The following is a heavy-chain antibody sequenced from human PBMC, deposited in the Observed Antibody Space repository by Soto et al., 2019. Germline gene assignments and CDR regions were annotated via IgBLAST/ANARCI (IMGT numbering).Heavy chain of an antibody. CDR3: ARRKERSGPHYFDS. V-gene: IGHV1-8*01. CDR2: MNPYNGNA. Sequence: ASVKVSCKASGYAFITYDINWVRQAPGQGLEWMGWMNPYNGNAGYAQKFQGRVTMTRNTSISTAYMELTSLKSNDTAVYFCARRKERSGPHYFDSWGQGTLVTVSS. J-gene: IGHJ4*02. CDR1: GYAFITYD. D-gene: IGHD1-1*01.